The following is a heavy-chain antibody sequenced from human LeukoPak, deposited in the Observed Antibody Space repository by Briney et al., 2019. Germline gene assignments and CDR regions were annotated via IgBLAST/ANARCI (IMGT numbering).Heavy chain of an antibody. CDR3: AKSPRDGYSDGVDDS. CDR1: AYSFTTFS. J-gene: IGHJ3*02. D-gene: IGHD5-24*01. V-gene: IGHV5-51*01. Sequence: GESLKISCMGSAYSFTTFSIGRVRQMPGKGLEWMGIIYPGDSDTTYSPSFQGQVTISADKSISTAYLQWSSLKASDTAMYYCAKSPRDGYSDGVDDSWRQGTMVTVSS. CDR2: IYPGDSDT.